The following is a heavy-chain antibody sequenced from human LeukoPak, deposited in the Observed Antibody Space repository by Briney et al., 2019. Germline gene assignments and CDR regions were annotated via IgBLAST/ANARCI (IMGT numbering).Heavy chain of an antibody. CDR3: ARDHVDTLNRHFDY. V-gene: IGHV1-24*01. D-gene: IGHD5-18*01. CDR1: GYTLTELS. CDR2: FDPEDGET. Sequence: ASVKVSCKVSGYTLTELSMHWVRQAPGKGLEWMGGFDPEDGETIYAQKFQGRVTMTTDTSTSTAYMELRSLRSDDTAVYYCARDHVDTLNRHFDYWGRGTLVTVSS. J-gene: IGHJ4*02.